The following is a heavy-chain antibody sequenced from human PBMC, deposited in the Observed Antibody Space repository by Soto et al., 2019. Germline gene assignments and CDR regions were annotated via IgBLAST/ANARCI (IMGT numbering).Heavy chain of an antibody. CDR3: ARDSRSSYYYYYMDV. J-gene: IGHJ6*03. CDR2: IWYDGSNK. CDR1: GFXXXXYG. Sequence: QVQLVESGGGVVXPGRSXXLSCAASGFXXXXYGMHWVRQAPGKGLEWVAVIWYDGSNKYYADSVKGRFTISRDNSKNTLYLQMTSLRAEDTAVYYCARDSRSSYYYYYMDVWGKGTTVTVSS. V-gene: IGHV3-33*01. D-gene: IGHD2-2*01.